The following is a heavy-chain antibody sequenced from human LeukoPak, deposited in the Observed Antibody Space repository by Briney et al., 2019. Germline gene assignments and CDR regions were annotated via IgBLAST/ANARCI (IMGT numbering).Heavy chain of an antibody. Sequence: GGSLRLSCTVSGFTVSSNSVSWVRQAPGKGLEWVSFIYSGGNTHYSDSVKGRFTISRDNSKNTLYLQMNSLRAEDTAVYYCARRAGEYSHPYDYWGQGTLVTVSS. CDR3: ARRAGEYSHPYDY. D-gene: IGHD2/OR15-2a*01. J-gene: IGHJ4*02. CDR2: IYSGGNT. V-gene: IGHV3-53*01. CDR1: GFTVSSNS.